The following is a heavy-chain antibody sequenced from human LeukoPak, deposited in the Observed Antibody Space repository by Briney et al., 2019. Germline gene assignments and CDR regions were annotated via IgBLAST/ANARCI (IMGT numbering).Heavy chain of an antibody. V-gene: IGHV3-74*01. CDR3: ARRGQSASFDY. D-gene: IGHD2-15*01. Sequence: GGSLRLSCAASGFTFSSYWMHWVRQAPGKGLVWVSRINSDGSSTSYADSVKGRFTISRDNAKNTLYLQMNSLRAEDTAVYYCARRGQSASFDYWGQGTLVTVSS. J-gene: IGHJ4*02. CDR1: GFTFSSYW. CDR2: INSDGSST.